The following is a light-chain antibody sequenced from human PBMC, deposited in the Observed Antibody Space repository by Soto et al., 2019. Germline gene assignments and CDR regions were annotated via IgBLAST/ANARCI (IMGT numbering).Light chain of an antibody. Sequence: QSALTQPRSVSGSPGQSVTISCTGTSSDVGSYKYVSWYQQHPGKAPKLMIYDVNKWPPGVPHRFSGSKSGNTASLTISGLQAEDEADYYCSSYAGSYTWVFGEGTKL. CDR1: SSDVGSYKY. CDR2: DVN. J-gene: IGLJ3*02. V-gene: IGLV2-11*01. CDR3: SSYAGSYTWV.